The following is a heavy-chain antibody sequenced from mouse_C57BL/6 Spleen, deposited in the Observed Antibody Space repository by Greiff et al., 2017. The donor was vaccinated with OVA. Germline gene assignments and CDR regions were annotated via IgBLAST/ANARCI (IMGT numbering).Heavy chain of an antibody. Sequence: EVQLKESGGGLVKPGGSLKLSCAASGFTFSDYGMHWVRQAPEKGLEWVAYISSGSSTIYYAETVKGRFTISRDKAKNTLFLQMTSLRSEDTAVYYCARPWFAYWGQGTLVTVSA. CDR3: ARPWFAY. CDR2: ISSGSSTI. CDR1: GFTFSDYG. J-gene: IGHJ3*01. V-gene: IGHV5-17*01.